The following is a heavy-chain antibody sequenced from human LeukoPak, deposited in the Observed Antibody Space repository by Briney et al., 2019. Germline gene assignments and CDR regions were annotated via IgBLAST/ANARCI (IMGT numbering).Heavy chain of an antibody. Sequence: SETLSLTCNVSGGSINSGSHYWAWIRQPPGKGLEWIGSIYYDGSTYYNPSLKSRVTISVDTSQNQFSLRLSSVTAADTAVYYCARVKSYWRYFDYWGQGTLVTVSS. CDR3: ARVKSYWRYFDY. CDR1: GGSINSGSHY. CDR2: IYYDGST. D-gene: IGHD2/OR15-2a*01. V-gene: IGHV4-39*07. J-gene: IGHJ4*02.